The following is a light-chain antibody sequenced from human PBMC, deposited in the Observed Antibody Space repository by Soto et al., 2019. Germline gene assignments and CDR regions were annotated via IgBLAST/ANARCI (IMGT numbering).Light chain of an antibody. CDR1: QSISSF. J-gene: IGKJ1*01. CDR2: AAT. Sequence: DIHMTQSPSSLSASVGDRVTITCRASQSISSFLSWYKQKPGKAPKILIYAATSLQSGVPSRFSGSGSGTDVTLTISSLQPEDFAAYYCQKSYSTPWTFGQGNTGDIK. V-gene: IGKV1-39*01. CDR3: QKSYSTPWT.